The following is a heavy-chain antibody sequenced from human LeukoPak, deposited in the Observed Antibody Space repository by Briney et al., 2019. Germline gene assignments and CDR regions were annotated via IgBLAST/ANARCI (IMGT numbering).Heavy chain of an antibody. Sequence: GASVKVSCKASGYSFTNNYLHWVRQAPGQGLEWRGMIYPRDGSTSYAQNFQGRVTVTRDTSTTTVHMELRGLRSEDTAVYYCARLHSGSYYADDYWGQGTLVTVSS. CDR1: GYSFTNNY. CDR3: ARLHSGSYYADDY. J-gene: IGHJ4*02. V-gene: IGHV1-46*01. CDR2: IYPRDGST. D-gene: IGHD1-26*01.